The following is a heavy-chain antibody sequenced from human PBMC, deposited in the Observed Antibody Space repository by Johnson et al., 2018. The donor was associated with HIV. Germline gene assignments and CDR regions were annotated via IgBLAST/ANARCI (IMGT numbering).Heavy chain of an antibody. J-gene: IGHJ3*02. Sequence: VQLVESGGGLVQPGRSLRLSCAASGFTFDDYAMHWVRLAPGKGLELVSGISWNSASIGYADSVKGRFTISRDNAKNSLYLQMNSLRAEDTALYYCANDKGSSSWSGLDIWGQGTMVTVSS. CDR1: GFTFDDYA. CDR2: ISWNSASI. CDR3: ANDKGSSSWSGLDI. D-gene: IGHD6-13*01. V-gene: IGHV3-9*01.